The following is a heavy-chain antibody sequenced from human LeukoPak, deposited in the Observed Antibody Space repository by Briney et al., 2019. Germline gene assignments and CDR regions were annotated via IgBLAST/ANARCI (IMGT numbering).Heavy chain of an antibody. V-gene: IGHV4-59*01. Sequence: SETLSLTCTVSGGSISSYYWSWIRQPPGKGLEWIGYIYYSGSTNYTPSLKSRVTISVDTSKNQFSLKLSSVTAADTAVYYCARRSRAYCGGDCYSDGWYFDLWGRGTLVTVSS. CDR2: IYYSGST. D-gene: IGHD2-21*02. CDR1: GGSISSYY. CDR3: ARRSRAYCGGDCYSDGWYFDL. J-gene: IGHJ2*01.